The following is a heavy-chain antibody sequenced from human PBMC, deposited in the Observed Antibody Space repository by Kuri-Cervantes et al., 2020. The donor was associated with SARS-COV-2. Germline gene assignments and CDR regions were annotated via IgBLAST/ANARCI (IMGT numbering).Heavy chain of an antibody. D-gene: IGHD3-9*01. CDR2: INPDGSYT. V-gene: IGHV3-74*01. Sequence: GGSLRLSCAASGFTFSGHWIHWVRQAPGKGLVWVSRINPDGSYTNNADSVKGRFTLSRDNAKNMLFLQMNSLRAEDTAVYYCARTYYDILTGSYYYYGMDVWGQGTTVTVSS. CDR3: ARTYYDILTGSYYYYGMDV. J-gene: IGHJ6*02. CDR1: GFTFSGHW.